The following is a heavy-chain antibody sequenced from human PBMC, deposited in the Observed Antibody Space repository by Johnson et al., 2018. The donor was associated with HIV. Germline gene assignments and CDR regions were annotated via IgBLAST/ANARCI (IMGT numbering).Heavy chain of an antibody. CDR2: INSDGSST. V-gene: IGHV3-74*01. Sequence: VQLVESGGGLIQPGGSLRFSCAGSGFTVSRSYMSWVRQAPGKGLEWVSRINSDGSSTSYADSVKGRFTICRDNAKNTLYLQMNSLRAEDTAVYYCAREGALLLWFGASPFDIWGQGTMVTVSS. D-gene: IGHD3-10*01. J-gene: IGHJ3*02. CDR1: GFTVSRSY. CDR3: AREGALLLWFGASPFDI.